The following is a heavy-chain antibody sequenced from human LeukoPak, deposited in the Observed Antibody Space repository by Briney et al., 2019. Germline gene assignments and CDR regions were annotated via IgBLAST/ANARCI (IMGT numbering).Heavy chain of an antibody. CDR1: GGFISSSSYY. V-gene: IGHV4-39*02. CDR2: IYYSGRT. Sequence: SETLSLTCTVSGGFISSSSYYWGWIRQPPGKGLEWIGDIYYSGRTYYNPSLRSRVSISLDASMNHFSLTLSSVTAADTAVYYCARRRYYDSTGYFDWGRGSLVIVSS. J-gene: IGHJ1*01. CDR3: ARRRYYDSTGYFD. D-gene: IGHD3-22*01.